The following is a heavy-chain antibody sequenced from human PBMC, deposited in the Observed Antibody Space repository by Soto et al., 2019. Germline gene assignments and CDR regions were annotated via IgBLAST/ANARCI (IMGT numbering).Heavy chain of an antibody. J-gene: IGHJ6*02. CDR2: ISSSGSTI. CDR3: ASPTVTPHYGMDV. V-gene: IGHV3-11*01. CDR1: GFTFSDYY. D-gene: IGHD4-17*01. Sequence: QVQLVESGGGFVKPGGSLSLSCAASGFTFSDYYMSWIRQAPGKGLEWVSYISSSGSTIYYADSVKGRFTISRDNAKNVLYLQMTSLRAEDTAVYYCASPTVTPHYGMDVWGQGTTVTVSS.